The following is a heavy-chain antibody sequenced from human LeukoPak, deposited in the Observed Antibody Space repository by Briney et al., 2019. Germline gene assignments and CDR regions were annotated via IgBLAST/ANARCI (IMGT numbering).Heavy chain of an antibody. D-gene: IGHD3-10*01. J-gene: IGHJ5*02. Sequence: PSETLSLTCTVSGGSISSSSYYWGWIRQPPGKGLEWIGSIYYSGSTYYNPSLKSRVTISVDTSKNQFSLKLSSVTAADTAVYYCARLVLEVAVRGSNWFDPWGQGTLVTASS. CDR2: IYYSGST. CDR1: GGSISSSSYY. CDR3: ARLVLEVAVRGSNWFDP. V-gene: IGHV4-39*01.